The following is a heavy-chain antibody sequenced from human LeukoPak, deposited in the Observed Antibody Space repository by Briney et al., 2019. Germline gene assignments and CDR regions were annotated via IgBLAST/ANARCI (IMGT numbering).Heavy chain of an antibody. CDR3: AKAPYYYYYYMDV. V-gene: IGHV3-23*01. J-gene: IGHJ6*03. CDR1: GFTFSSYE. CDR2: ISGSGGST. Sequence: GGSLRLSCAASGFTFSSYEMNWVRQAPGKGLEWVSAISGSGGSTYYADSVKGRFTISRDNSKNTLYLQMNSLRAEDTAVYYCAKAPYYYYYYMDVWGKGTTVTISS.